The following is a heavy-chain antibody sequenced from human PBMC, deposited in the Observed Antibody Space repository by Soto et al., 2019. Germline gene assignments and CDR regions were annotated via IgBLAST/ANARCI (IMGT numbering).Heavy chain of an antibody. J-gene: IGHJ6*02. D-gene: IGHD3-3*01. CDR3: AKMVGERFLSIGYYYGMDV. CDR1: GFTFSSYA. Sequence: GGSLRLSCAASGFTFSSYAMSWVRQAPGKGLEWVSAISGSGGSTYYADSVKGRFTISRDNSKNTLYLQMNSLRAEDTAVYYCAKMVGERFLSIGYYYGMDVWGQGTTVTVSS. V-gene: IGHV3-23*01. CDR2: ISGSGGST.